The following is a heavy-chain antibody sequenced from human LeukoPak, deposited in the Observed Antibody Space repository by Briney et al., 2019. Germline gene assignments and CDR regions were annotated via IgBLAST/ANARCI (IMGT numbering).Heavy chain of an antibody. CDR2: INPNSGGT. J-gene: IGHJ4*02. V-gene: IGHV1-18*01. D-gene: IGHD2-2*01. CDR3: ARDPFGRVPDDY. CDR1: GYSFTNYA. Sequence: ASVKVSCKAFGYSFTNYAMNWVRQAPGQGLEWVGWINPNSGGTNYAQKLQGRVTMTTDTSTSTAYMELRGLRSDDTAVYYCARDPFGRVPDDYWGQGTLVTVSS.